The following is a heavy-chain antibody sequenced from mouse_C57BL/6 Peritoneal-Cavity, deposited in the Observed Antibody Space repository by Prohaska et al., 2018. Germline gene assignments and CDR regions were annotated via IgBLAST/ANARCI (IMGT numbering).Heavy chain of an antibody. V-gene: IGHV5-17*01. CDR1: GFTFSDYG. D-gene: IGHD2-2*01. CDR2: ISSGSSTI. J-gene: IGHJ2*01. Sequence: EVQLVESGGGLVKPGGYLKLSCAASGFTFSDYGMQWVRQAQVKWLECVADISSGSSTIYYADTVKCRFTISRDNDKNTLFLQMNSLRSEDTAMYYCASPEIRGYYFDYLGQSNTLRVSS. CDR3: ASPEIRGYYFDY.